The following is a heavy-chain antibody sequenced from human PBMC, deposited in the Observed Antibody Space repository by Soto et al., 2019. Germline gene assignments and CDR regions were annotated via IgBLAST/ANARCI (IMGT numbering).Heavy chain of an antibody. CDR2: VSNEGSK. CDR3: TATPRNGMGV. V-gene: IGHV3-74*01. Sequence: EVQLVESGGGLVQPGGSLRLACAGSGFRVSDYWMHWVRQAPGKGLVWVSRVSNEGSKEYADFVKGRFTLSKDNAKNTLYLEMDSLIVEDTALYYCTATPRNGMGVWGQGTKVTVAS. J-gene: IGHJ6*02. CDR1: GFRVSDYW.